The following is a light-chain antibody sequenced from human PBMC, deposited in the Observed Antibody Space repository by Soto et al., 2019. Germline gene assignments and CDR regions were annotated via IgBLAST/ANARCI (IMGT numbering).Light chain of an antibody. CDR3: QQHDSYSPMYT. Sequence: DIQMTQSPSTLSASVGDRVTITCRASQSISTWLAWYQQKPGKAPKLLIYDASSLESGVPSRFSGSGSGTEFTLTISSLQPDDSASYYCQQHDSYSPMYTFGQGTKLEIK. CDR1: QSISTW. CDR2: DAS. V-gene: IGKV1-5*01. J-gene: IGKJ2*01.